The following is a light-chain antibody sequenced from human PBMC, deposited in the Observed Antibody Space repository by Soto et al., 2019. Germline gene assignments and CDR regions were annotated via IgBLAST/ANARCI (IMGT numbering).Light chain of an antibody. CDR1: QSISGW. V-gene: IGKV1-5*03. J-gene: IGKJ2*01. CDR2: KAS. Sequence: DIQMTQSPSNLSASVGDRVTITCRASQSISGWLAWYQRKPGKAPNLLIYKASSLQSAVPSRFSGSGSGTEYTLTLSCLQPDDFATCFWQQYKCYPYTFGQGTKLEIK. CDR3: QQYKCYPYT.